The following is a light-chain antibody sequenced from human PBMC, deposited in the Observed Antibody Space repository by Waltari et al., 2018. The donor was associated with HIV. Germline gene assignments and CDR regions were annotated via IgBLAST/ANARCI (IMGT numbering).Light chain of an antibody. J-gene: IGLJ3*02. CDR3: SAYAGSNNWV. CDR2: EAT. CDR1: ISYVGGYNY. V-gene: IGLV2-8*01. Sequence: QSALTQPPSASGSPGQSVTISCSGTISYVGGYNYVSWYQQYPGKAPKLMIYEATTRPSGVPDRFSGSKSDNTASLTVSGLQAEDEADYYCSAYAGSNNWVFGGGTKLTVL.